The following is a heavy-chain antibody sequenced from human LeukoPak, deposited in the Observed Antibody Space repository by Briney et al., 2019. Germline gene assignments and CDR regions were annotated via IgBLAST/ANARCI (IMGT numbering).Heavy chain of an antibody. CDR2: VSPDGSST. D-gene: IGHD4-17*01. V-gene: IGHV3-74*01. CDR1: GLIFRSYW. CDR3: AREFLSLDYGDYVIDY. Sequence: QPGGSLRLSCAASGLIFRSYWMNWVRQAPGKGLVWVSRVSPDGSSTDYADSVKGRFTISRDNAQNTLSLQMNSLRAEDTAVYYCAREFLSLDYGDYVIDYWGQGTLVTVSS. J-gene: IGHJ4*02.